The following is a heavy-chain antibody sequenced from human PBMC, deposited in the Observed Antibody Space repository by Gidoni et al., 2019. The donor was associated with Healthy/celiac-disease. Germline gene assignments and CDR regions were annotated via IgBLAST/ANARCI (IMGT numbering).Heavy chain of an antibody. J-gene: IGHJ3*02. V-gene: IGHV3-73*01. CDR2: IRSKANSYAT. D-gene: IGHD3-10*01. CDR3: TTPPITMVRGVRPRDAFDI. Sequence: GKGLEWVGRIRSKANSYATAYAASVKGRFTISRDDSKNTAYLQMNSLKTEDTAVCYCTTPPITMVRGVRPRDAFDIWGQGTMVTVSS.